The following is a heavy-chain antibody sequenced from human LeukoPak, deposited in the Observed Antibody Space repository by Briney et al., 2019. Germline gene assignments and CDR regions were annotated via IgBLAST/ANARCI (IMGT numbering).Heavy chain of an antibody. CDR2: IYYSGST. J-gene: IGHJ4*02. Sequence: SETLSLTCTVSGGSFSSYYWSWIRQPPGKGLEWIGYIYYSGSTNYNPSLKSRVTISLDTSKNQFSLKLSSVTAADTAVYYCARHLRLEWLLSCCSGLYFDYWGQGTLVAVSS. D-gene: IGHD3-3*01. CDR3: ARHLRLEWLLSCCSGLYFDY. V-gene: IGHV4-59*08. CDR1: GGSFSSYY.